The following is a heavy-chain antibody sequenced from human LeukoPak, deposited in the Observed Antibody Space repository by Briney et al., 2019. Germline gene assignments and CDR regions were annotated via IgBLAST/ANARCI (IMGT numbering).Heavy chain of an antibody. Sequence: PGGSLRLSCAASGFTFSSYSMNWVRQAPGKGLEWVSSISSSSNYIYYADSVKGRFTISGDNAKNSLFLQMSSLRVEDTAVYYCARGRTYFDYWGQGTLVTVSS. V-gene: IGHV3-21*01. J-gene: IGHJ4*02. CDR3: ARGRTYFDY. CDR1: GFTFSSYS. D-gene: IGHD3/OR15-3a*01. CDR2: ISSSSNYI.